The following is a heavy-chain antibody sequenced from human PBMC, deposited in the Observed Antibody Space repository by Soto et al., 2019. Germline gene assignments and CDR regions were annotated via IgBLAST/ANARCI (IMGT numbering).Heavy chain of an antibody. CDR3: ARVLRYSSSSSGFYYGMDV. D-gene: IGHD6-6*01. CDR1: GGSFSGYY. J-gene: IGHJ6*02. V-gene: IGHV4-34*01. CDR2: INHSGST. Sequence: QVQLQQWGAGLLKPSETLSLTCAVYGGSFSGYYWSWIRQPPGKGLEWIGEINHSGSTNYNPSLKSRVTISVDTSKNQFSLKLSSVTAADTAVYYCARVLRYSSSSSGFYYGMDVWGQGTTVTVSS.